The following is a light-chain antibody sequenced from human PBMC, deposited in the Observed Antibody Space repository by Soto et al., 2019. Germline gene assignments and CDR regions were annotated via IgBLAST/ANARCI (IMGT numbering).Light chain of an antibody. Sequence: EIVLTQSPATLSLSLGERATLSCRASQSVGGYLDWYQQEPGQAPRLLIYDASNRASGIPARFSGSGSGTDFTLTISSLEPEDPAVYYCHQRSNWPPLTFGGGTKVEIK. CDR1: QSVGGY. V-gene: IGKV3-11*01. CDR3: HQRSNWPPLT. CDR2: DAS. J-gene: IGKJ4*01.